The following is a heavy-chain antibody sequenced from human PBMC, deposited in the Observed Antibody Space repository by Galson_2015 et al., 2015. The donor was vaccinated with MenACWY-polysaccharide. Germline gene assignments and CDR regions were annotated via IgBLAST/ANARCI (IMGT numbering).Heavy chain of an antibody. D-gene: IGHD1-26*01. V-gene: IGHV4-38-2*01. CDR1: DYSIRSGYF. CDR3: ARVEKYSGSFYILY. J-gene: IGHJ4*02. Sequence: ETLSLTCAVSDYSIRSGYFWGRIRQPPGKGLEWIASIFHSGTTYYNPSLKSRVTISVDTSKNQFSLKLSSVTAADTAVYYCARVEKYSGSFYILYWGQGTLVTVSS. CDR2: IFHSGTT.